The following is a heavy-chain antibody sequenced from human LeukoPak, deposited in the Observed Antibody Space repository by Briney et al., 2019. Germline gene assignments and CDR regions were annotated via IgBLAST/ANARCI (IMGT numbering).Heavy chain of an antibody. V-gene: IGHV3-23*01. CDR2: IIGSGGST. D-gene: IGHD6-19*01. CDR1: GFTFSSYA. J-gene: IGHJ5*02. CDR3: AKRVPGGRLPGNWFDP. Sequence: GGSLRLSCAASGFTFSSYAMSWGRQAPGKGREWVSAIIGSGGSTYYADSVKGRFTISRDNSKNTLYLQMNSLRAEDTAVYYCAKRVPGGRLPGNWFDPWGQGTLVTVSS.